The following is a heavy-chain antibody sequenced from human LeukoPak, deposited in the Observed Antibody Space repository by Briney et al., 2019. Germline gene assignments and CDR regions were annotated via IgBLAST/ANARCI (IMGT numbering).Heavy chain of an antibody. V-gene: IGHV3-7*01. CDR2: IKQDGSEK. CDR1: GFTFSSYW. D-gene: IGHD4-17*01. J-gene: IGHJ4*02. CDR3: ARVVDDYGDPYYFDY. Sequence: GGSLRLSCAASGFTFSSYWMSWVRQAPGKGLEWVANIKQDGSEKYYVDSVKGRFTISRDNAKNSLYLQMNSLRAEDTAVYYCARVVDDYGDPYYFDYWGQGTLVTVSS.